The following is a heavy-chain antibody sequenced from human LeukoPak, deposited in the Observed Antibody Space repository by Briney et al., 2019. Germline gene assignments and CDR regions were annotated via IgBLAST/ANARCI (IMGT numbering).Heavy chain of an antibody. V-gene: IGHV3-73*01. CDR3: TRHGLWLYYFDY. CDR2: PPRKANSYAT. Sequence: PGGSLRLSCAASGFTFSGSAMHWVRQASGTPPHPLPPPPRKANSYATAYAASVKGRFTISRDDSKNTAHLQMNSLKTEDTAVYYCTRHGLWLYYFDYWGQGTLVTVSS. D-gene: IGHD5-18*01. CDR1: GFTFSGSA. J-gene: IGHJ4*02.